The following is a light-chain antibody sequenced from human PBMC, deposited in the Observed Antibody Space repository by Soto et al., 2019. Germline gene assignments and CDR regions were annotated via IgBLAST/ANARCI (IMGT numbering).Light chain of an antibody. V-gene: IGLV2-14*01. CDR2: EVS. CDR1: SRDVGGYNY. Sequence: QSALTQPASVSGSPGQSITISCTGTSRDVGGYNYVSWHQQHPGKAPKVIITEVSNRPSGVSNRFSGYKSGNTASLTISGRQPEDEADYYCSSYISSSTFVVFGGGTKVTVL. CDR3: SSYISSSTFVV. J-gene: IGLJ2*01.